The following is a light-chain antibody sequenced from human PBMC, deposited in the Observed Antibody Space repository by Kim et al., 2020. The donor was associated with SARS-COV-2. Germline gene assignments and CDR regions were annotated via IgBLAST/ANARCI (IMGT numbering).Light chain of an antibody. J-gene: IGKJ4*01. CDR1: QDIRGY. CDR2: DSS. CDR3: QQRFNWPPLT. Sequence: LSPGERATRACRASQDIRGYLAWYQQKPGQAPRLLIYDSSNRPPAIPARFSGSGSGTDYTLTISSLMPEDFAVYYCQQRFNWPPLTFGGGTKVDIK. V-gene: IGKV3-11*01.